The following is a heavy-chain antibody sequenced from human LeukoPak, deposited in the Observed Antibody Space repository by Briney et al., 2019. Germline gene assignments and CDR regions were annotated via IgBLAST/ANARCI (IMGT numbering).Heavy chain of an antibody. V-gene: IGHV4-34*01. CDR1: GGSFSGYY. CDR3: ARRKRSGCSSTSCLLTWFDP. J-gene: IGHJ5*02. D-gene: IGHD2-2*01. CDR2: VNHSGGT. Sequence: SETLSLTCAVYGGSFSGYYWSWIRQPPGKGLEWIGEVNHSGGTNYNPSLKSRVTISVDTSKNQFSLKLSSVTAADTAVYYCARRKRSGCSSTSCLLTWFDPWGQGTLVTVSS.